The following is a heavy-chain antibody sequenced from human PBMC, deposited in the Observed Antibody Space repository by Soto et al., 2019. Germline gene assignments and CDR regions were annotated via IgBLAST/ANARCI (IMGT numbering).Heavy chain of an antibody. CDR2: IYHSGST. CDR3: ARSQTVTTRYYFDY. Sequence: SETLSLTCAVSGGSISSSNWWSWVRQPPGKGLEWIGEIYHSGSTNYNPSLKSRVTISVDKSKNQFSLKLSSVTAADTAVYYCARSQTVTTRYYFDYWGQGTLVTVSS. CDR1: GGSISSSNW. D-gene: IGHD4-17*01. J-gene: IGHJ4*02. V-gene: IGHV4-4*02.